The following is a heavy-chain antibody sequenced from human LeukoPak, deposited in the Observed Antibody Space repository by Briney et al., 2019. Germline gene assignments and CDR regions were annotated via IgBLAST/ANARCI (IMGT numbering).Heavy chain of an antibody. D-gene: IGHD4-11*01. J-gene: IGHJ6*02. CDR2: INPNSGGT. CDR1: GYTFTGYY. CDR3: ARVDSNYYGMDV. V-gene: IGHV1-2*02. Sequence: ASVKVPCKASGYTFTGYYMHWVRQAPGQGLEWMGWINPNSGGTNYAQKFQGRVTMTRDTSISTAYMELSRLRSDDTAVYYCARVDSNYYGMDVWGQGTTVTVSS.